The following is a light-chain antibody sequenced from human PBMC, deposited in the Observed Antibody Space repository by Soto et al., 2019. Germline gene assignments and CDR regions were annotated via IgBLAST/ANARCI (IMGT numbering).Light chain of an antibody. CDR1: SSDVGSYNL. Sequence: QSALTQPASVSGSPGQSITISCTGTSSDVGSYNLVSWYQQHPGKAPKLMIYEGSKRPSGVSNRFCGSKSGNTASLTISGLQAEDEADYYCCSYAGSSTFEFGGGTKVTVL. V-gene: IGLV2-23*03. J-gene: IGLJ2*01. CDR3: CSYAGSSTFE. CDR2: EGS.